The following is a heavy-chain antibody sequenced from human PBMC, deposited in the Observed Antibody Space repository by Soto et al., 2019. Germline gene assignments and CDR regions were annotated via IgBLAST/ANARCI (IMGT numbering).Heavy chain of an antibody. J-gene: IGHJ4*02. CDR3: ARDGGIVVVTGPYDY. CDR2: ISPSGGYT. Sequence: ASAKVSCTASRYTFSSYCMNWVRQAPGQGLEGMGIISPSGGYTTYAQRFVGRVIMTSETSTSTVHMELGSLASEDTAVYYCARDGGIVVVTGPYDYWGQRTLVTVSA. CDR1: RYTFSSYC. V-gene: IGHV1-46*03. D-gene: IGHD2-21*02.